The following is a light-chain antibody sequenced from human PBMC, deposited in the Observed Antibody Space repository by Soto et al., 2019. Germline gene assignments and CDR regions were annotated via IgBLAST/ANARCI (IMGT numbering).Light chain of an antibody. CDR3: CSFGPSNPVV. CDR1: SSDVGSYNL. CDR2: EVN. Sequence: QAALTQPASVSGSPGQSITISCTGTSSDVGSYNLVSWYLQHPGKAPKLKIYEVNKRPSGVSNRFSGSKSGNTASLTISGLQAEDEGDYYCCSFGPSNPVVFGGGTKVTVL. V-gene: IGLV2-23*02. J-gene: IGLJ2*01.